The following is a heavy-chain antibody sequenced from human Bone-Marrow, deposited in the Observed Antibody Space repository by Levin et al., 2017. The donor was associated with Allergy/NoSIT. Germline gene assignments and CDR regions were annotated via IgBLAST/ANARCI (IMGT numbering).Heavy chain of an antibody. J-gene: IGHJ6*02. V-gene: IGHV4-30-4*01. D-gene: IGHD3-10*01. CDR1: DGSISNGAYY. CDR2: IYYTGRT. Sequence: SETLSLTCTVSDGSISNGAYYWTWIRQPPGQGLEWVGYIYYTGRTYSNPSLKSRLRMSVDMSTDQSSLSPSSVTAADSAVYYCARERGATLVRGVINQYSYVLDVWGQGTMVTV. CDR3: ARERGATLVRGVINQYSYVLDV.